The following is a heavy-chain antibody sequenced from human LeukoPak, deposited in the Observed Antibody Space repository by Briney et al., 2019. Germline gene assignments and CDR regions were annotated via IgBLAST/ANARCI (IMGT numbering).Heavy chain of an antibody. Sequence: SETLSLTCTVSGGSISSGSYYWRWIRQPAGKGLEWIGRIYTSGSTNYNPSLKSRVTISVDTSKSQFSLKLSSVTAADTAVYYCARDSSSWYGGAFDIWGQGTMVTVSS. J-gene: IGHJ3*02. CDR3: ARDSSSWYGGAFDI. CDR2: IYTSGST. CDR1: GGSISSGSYY. D-gene: IGHD6-13*01. V-gene: IGHV4-61*02.